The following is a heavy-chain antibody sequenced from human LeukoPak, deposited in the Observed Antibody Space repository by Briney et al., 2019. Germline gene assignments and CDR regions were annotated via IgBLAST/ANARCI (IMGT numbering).Heavy chain of an antibody. CDR3: ARHCSTTTCQYYYYHMDV. D-gene: IGHD2-2*01. Sequence: PSETLSLTCTVSGGSINPYYWSWTRQVPGKGLEWLGYFLYSGSANYNPSLKSRISISVDTSKKQISLTLTSVTAADTAVYYCARHCSTTTCQYYYYHMDVWGKGTTVTVSS. CDR2: FLYSGSA. V-gene: IGHV4-59*08. J-gene: IGHJ6*03. CDR1: GGSINPYY.